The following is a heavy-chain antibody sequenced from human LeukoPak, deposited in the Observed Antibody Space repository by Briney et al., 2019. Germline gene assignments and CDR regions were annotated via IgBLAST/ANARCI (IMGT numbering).Heavy chain of an antibody. CDR1: GYTFSSYD. V-gene: IGHV1-8*01. D-gene: IGHD3-22*01. CDR2: MNPNSGNT. Sequence: ASLKVSCKASGYTFSSYDINEVRQATRQGLEWMGWMNPNSGNTGYAQKFQGRVTMTRNTSISTAYMELSSLRSEDTAVYYCARGRPYDSSGYYLADYWGQGTLVTVSS. J-gene: IGHJ4*02. CDR3: ARGRPYDSSGYYLADY.